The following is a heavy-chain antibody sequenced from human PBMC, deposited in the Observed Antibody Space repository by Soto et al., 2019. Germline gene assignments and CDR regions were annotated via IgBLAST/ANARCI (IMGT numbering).Heavy chain of an antibody. J-gene: IGHJ6*02. V-gene: IGHV1-2*04. Sequence: AAVKVSCKASGYTFTGYYMHWVRQAPGQGLEWMGWINPNSGGTNYAQKFQGWVTMTRDTSISTAYMELSRLRSDDTAVYYCARDWMIGYCSGGSCYGMDVWGQGTTVTVSS. D-gene: IGHD2-15*01. CDR3: ARDWMIGYCSGGSCYGMDV. CDR1: GYTFTGYY. CDR2: INPNSGGT.